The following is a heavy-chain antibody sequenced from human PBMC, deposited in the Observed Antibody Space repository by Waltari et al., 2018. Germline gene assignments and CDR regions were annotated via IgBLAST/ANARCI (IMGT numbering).Heavy chain of an antibody. Sequence: EVQVVESGGGLVQPGGSLRLSCAASGFTFSSYWMSWVRQAPGKGLEWRANIKQDGSLTYYGDSVKGRFTISRDNAKNSLFLQMNSLRADDTAVYYCARLGYCSSANCFYGMDVWGQGTTVTVSS. CDR1: GFTFSSYW. CDR2: IKQDGSLT. J-gene: IGHJ6*02. CDR3: ARLGYCSSANCFYGMDV. D-gene: IGHD2-2*01. V-gene: IGHV3-7*01.